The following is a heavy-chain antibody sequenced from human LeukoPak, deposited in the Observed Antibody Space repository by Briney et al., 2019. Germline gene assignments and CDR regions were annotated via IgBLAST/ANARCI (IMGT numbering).Heavy chain of an antibody. CDR1: GFTFSSYG. Sequence: GGSLRLSCAASGFTFSSYGMHWVRQAPGKGLEWVAVIWYDGSNKYYADSVKGRFTISRDNSKNTLYLQMNSLRAEDTAVYYCAKDFLAVAGPWPLDWGQGTLVTVSS. J-gene: IGHJ4*02. CDR2: IWYDGSNK. V-gene: IGHV3-30*02. CDR3: AKDFLAVAGPWPLD. D-gene: IGHD6-19*01.